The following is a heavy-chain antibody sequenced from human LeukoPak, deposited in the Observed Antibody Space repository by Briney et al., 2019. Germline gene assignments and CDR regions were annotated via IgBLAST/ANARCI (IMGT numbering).Heavy chain of an antibody. CDR3: ARRAVAGIDI. D-gene: IGHD6-19*01. J-gene: IGHJ3*02. CDR1: GYTFTDYY. Sequence: ASVKVSCKASGYTFTDYYVHWVRRAPGQGLVWMGWINPNSGGTNYAQKFQGRVTMTRDTSINTAYMELSRLKSDDTAVYYCARRAVAGIDIWGQGTMVTVSS. CDR2: INPNSGGT. V-gene: IGHV1-2*02.